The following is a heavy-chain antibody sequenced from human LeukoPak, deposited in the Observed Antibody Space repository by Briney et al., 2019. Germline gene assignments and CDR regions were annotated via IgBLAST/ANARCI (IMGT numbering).Heavy chain of an antibody. CDR3: ARDVRGYSSGWYVVLGY. CDR2: IYSGGST. J-gene: IGHJ4*02. V-gene: IGHV3-66*01. CDR1: GFTVSSNY. Sequence: GGSLRLSCAASGFTVSSNYMSWVRQAPGKGLEWVSVIYSGGSTYYADSVKGRFTISRDNSKNTLHLQMNSLRAEDTAVYYCARDVRGYSSGWYVVLGYWGQGTLVTVSS. D-gene: IGHD6-19*01.